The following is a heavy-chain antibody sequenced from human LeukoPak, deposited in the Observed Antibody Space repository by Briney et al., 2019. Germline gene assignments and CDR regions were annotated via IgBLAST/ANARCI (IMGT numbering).Heavy chain of an antibody. V-gene: IGHV3-43*02. J-gene: IGHJ4*02. CDR3: AKDLAKWNYAIFEY. D-gene: IGHD1-7*01. Sequence: GGSLRLSCAASGFTFDDYAMDWVRHTPGKCLEGVSLISGDGGSTYYADSVKGRFTISRDNSKNSLYLQMNSLRTEDTALYYCAKDLAKWNYAIFEYWGQGTLVTVSS. CDR2: ISGDGGST. CDR1: GFTFDDYA.